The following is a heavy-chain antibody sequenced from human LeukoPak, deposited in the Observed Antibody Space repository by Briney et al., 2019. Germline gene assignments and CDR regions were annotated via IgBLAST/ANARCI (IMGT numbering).Heavy chain of an antibody. J-gene: IGHJ4*02. Sequence: ASVKVSCKASGGTFSSYAISWVRQAPGQGLEWMGGIIPIFGTANYAQKFQGRVTITADKSTSTAYMELSSLRSEDTAVYYCARDGAAAGHFVYWGQGTLVTVSS. V-gene: IGHV1-69*06. CDR2: IIPIFGTA. D-gene: IGHD6-13*01. CDR3: ARDGAAAGHFVY. CDR1: GGTFSSYA.